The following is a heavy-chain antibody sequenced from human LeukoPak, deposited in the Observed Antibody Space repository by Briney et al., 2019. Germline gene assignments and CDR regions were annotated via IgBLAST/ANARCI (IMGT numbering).Heavy chain of an antibody. CDR3: ARASGGPGSD. Sequence: GGSLRLSCAASGFTFSSYSINWVRQAPGEGLEGVSYMIRRRRTIYYADPVKRRFTISREIAKNLLYLQMNSLGDEDTAVYYWARASGGPGSDWGQGTLVTVSS. V-gene: IGHV3-48*02. D-gene: IGHD2-8*02. CDR1: GFTFSSYS. CDR2: MIRRRRTI. J-gene: IGHJ4*02.